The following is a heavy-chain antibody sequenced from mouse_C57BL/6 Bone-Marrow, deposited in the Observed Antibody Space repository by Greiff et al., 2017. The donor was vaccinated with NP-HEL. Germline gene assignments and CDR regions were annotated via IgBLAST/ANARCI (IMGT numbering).Heavy chain of an antibody. J-gene: IGHJ4*01. CDR2: IDPNSGGT. CDR1: GYTFTSYW. D-gene: IGHD2-3*01. V-gene: IGHV1-72*01. CDR3: ARGGWLLPYYYAMDY. Sequence: QVQLKQPGAELVKPGASVKLSCKASGYTFTSYWMHWVKQRPGRGLEWIGRIDPNSGGTKYNEKFKSKATLTVDKPSSTAYMQLSSLTSEDSAVYYCARGGWLLPYYYAMDYWGQGTSVTVSS.